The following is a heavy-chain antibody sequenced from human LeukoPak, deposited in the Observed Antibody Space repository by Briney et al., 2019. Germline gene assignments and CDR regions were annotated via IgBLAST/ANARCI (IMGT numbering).Heavy chain of an antibody. CDR2: ISYDGSNK. J-gene: IGHJ4*02. CDR1: GFTFSSYG. Sequence: GSLRLSCAASGFTFSSYGMHWVRQAPGKGLEWVAVISYDGSNKYYADSVKGRFTISRDNSKNTLYLQMNSLRAEDTAVYYCAKVDYGDYGGIDYWGQGTLVTVSS. V-gene: IGHV3-30*18. CDR3: AKVDYGDYGGIDY. D-gene: IGHD4-17*01.